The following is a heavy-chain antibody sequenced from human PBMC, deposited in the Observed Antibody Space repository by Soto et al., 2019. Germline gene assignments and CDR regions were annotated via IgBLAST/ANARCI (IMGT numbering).Heavy chain of an antibody. D-gene: IGHD6-13*01. Sequence: GGSLRLSCAASGFTFSSYAVSWVRQAPGKGLEWVSAISGSGGSTYYADSVKGRFTISRDNSKNTLYLQMNSLRAEDTAVYYCARGKNSRSCCFGCRYYYYGMDVWGQGTTVTVSS. V-gene: IGHV3-23*01. CDR1: GFTFSSYA. J-gene: IGHJ6*02. CDR2: ISGSGGST. CDR3: ARGKNSRSCCFGCRYYYYGMDV.